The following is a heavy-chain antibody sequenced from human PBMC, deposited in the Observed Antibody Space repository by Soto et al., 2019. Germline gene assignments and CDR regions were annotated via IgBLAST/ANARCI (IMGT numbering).Heavy chain of an antibody. J-gene: IGHJ5*02. CDR3: ARGYCSSTSCYDWFDP. Sequence: ASVKVSCKASGYTFTSYDINWVRQATGQGLEWIGWMNPNSGNTGYAQKFQGRVTMTRNTSISTAYMELSSLRSEDTAVYYCARGYCSSTSCYDWFDPWGQGTLVTVSS. CDR2: MNPNSGNT. D-gene: IGHD2-2*01. V-gene: IGHV1-8*01. CDR1: GYTFTSYD.